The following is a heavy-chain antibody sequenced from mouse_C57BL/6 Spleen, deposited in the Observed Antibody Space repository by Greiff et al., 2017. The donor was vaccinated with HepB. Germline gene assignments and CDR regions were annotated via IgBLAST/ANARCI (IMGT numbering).Heavy chain of an antibody. V-gene: IGHV6-3*01. CDR1: GFTFSNYW. D-gene: IGHD1-1*01. J-gene: IGHJ2*01. CDR3: TTTVVPYYFDY. CDR2: IRLKSDNYAT. Sequence: EVQRVESGGGLVQPGGSMKLSCVASGFTFSNYWMNWVRQSPEKGLEWVAQIRLKSDNYATHYAESVKGRFTISRDDSKSSVYLQMNNLRAEDTGIYYCTTTVVPYYFDYWGQGTTLTVSS.